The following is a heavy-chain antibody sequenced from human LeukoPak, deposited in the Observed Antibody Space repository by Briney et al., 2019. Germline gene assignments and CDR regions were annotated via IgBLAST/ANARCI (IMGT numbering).Heavy chain of an antibody. CDR1: GYTFTSYG. CDR3: PRRYCSRPSSYSLGALNWFDP. CDR2: ISAYNGNT. V-gene: IGHV1-18*01. J-gene: IGHJ5*02. Sequence: ASVKVSCKASGYTFTSYGISWVRQAPGQGLEWMGWISAYNGNTNYAQKLQGRVTMTTGTSTSTAYLELRSLRSDETAVYNCPRRYCSRPSSYSLGALNWFDPWGQGTLVTVSS. D-gene: IGHD2-2*01.